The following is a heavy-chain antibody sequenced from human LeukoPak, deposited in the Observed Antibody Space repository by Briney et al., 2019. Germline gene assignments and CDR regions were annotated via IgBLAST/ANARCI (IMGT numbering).Heavy chain of an antibody. J-gene: IGHJ5*02. V-gene: IGHV6-1*01. CDR1: GDSFSSNSVT. D-gene: IGHD2-2*01. CDR2: TYYRSTWYN. Sequence: SQTLSLTCAISGDSFSSNSVTWNWIRQSPSRGLEWLGRTYYRSTWYNDYAVSVRGRITVNPNTSKNQFSLHLNSVTPEDTAVYYCARRLTQYDCFDPWGQGILVTVSS. CDR3: ARRLTQYDCFDP.